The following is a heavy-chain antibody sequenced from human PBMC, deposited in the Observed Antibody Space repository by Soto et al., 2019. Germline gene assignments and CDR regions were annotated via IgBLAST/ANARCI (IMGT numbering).Heavy chain of an antibody. CDR2: IIPIFGTA. V-gene: IGHV1-69*01. Sequence: QVQLVQSGAEVKKPGSSVKVSCKASGGTFSSYAISWVRQAPGQGLEWMGGIIPIFGTANYAQKFQGRVTITADESTSTAYMELSSMSSEDTAVYYCARGGNGGSAGLCGLFDYWGQGTLVTVSS. J-gene: IGHJ4*02. CDR3: ARGGNGGSAGLCGLFDY. CDR1: GGTFSSYA. D-gene: IGHD2-2*01.